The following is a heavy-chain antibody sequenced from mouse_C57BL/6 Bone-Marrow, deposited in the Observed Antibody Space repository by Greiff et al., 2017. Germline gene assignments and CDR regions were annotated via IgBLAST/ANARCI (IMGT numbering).Heavy chain of an antibody. J-gene: IGHJ3*01. V-gene: IGHV1-82*01. CDR2: IYPGDGDT. CDR3: ARCGIYYYGGFAD. Sequence: VQLQQSGPELVKPGASVKISCKASGYAFSSSWMNWVKQRPGKGLEWIGRIYPGDGDTNYNGKFKGKATLTADKSSSTAYMQLSSLTSEDSAVYFCARCGIYYYGGFADWGQGTLVTVSA. CDR1: GYAFSSSW. D-gene: IGHD1-1*01.